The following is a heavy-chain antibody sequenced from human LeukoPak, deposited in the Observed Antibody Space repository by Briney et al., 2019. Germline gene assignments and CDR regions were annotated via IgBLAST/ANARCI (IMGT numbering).Heavy chain of an antibody. V-gene: IGHV1-2*02. CDR1: GYTFIGFY. CDR2: INPNNGGT. CDR3: ATVSYYDFWSGYINWFDP. D-gene: IGHD3-3*01. J-gene: IGHJ5*02. Sequence: GASVKVSCRASGYTFIGFYIHWVRQAPGQGLEWLGWINPNNGGTNYAQNFQGRVTMTRDTSISTAYMELSRLRSDDTAVYYCATVSYYDFWSGYINWFDPWGQGTLVTVSS.